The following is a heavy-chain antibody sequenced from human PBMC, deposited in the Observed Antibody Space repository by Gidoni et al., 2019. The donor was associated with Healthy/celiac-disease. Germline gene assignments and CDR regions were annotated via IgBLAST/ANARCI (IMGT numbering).Heavy chain of an antibody. V-gene: IGHV3-43*01. J-gene: IGHJ4*02. D-gene: IGHD3-10*01. Sequence: LVESGGVVVQPGRSLGRSCTPSGCALDDYTMHWVRQAPVKRLEWGSLISWDGVSTYYADSVKGRFTIARDNSKNSLYLQRNSLRTEDTALYYWSKGQPQAYGFRFYDFDYWGQGTLVTVSS. CDR3: SKGQPQAYGFRFYDFDY. CDR1: GCALDDYT. CDR2: ISWDGVST.